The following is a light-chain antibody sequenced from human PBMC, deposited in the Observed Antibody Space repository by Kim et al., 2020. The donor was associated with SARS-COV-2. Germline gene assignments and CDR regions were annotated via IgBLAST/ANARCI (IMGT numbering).Light chain of an antibody. Sequence: GQRGTTCCSGSTANIGSNTRNWTQQLQGTAPNLPIYSSNQRPSGVPDRYSGSKSGTSASLAISGLQSEDGADYYCAAWDDSLNGPVFGGGTQLTVL. CDR2: SSN. CDR1: TANIGSNT. CDR3: AAWDDSLNGPV. J-gene: IGLJ3*02. V-gene: IGLV1-44*01.